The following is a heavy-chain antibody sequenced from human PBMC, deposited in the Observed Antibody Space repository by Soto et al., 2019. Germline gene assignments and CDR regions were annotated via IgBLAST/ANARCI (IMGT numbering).Heavy chain of an antibody. D-gene: IGHD5-12*01. CDR2: INAGNGDT. J-gene: IGHJ4*02. Sequence: QVQLVQSGAEMKRPGASVKLSCKASGITYNTYAIHWVRQAPGQGLEWMGWINAGNGDTRYSQNFQGRVTLTRDTSARTVYMDRDSLKFEDTGVYYCARAISGYVTWGQGTLVTVSS. CDR1: GITYNTYA. V-gene: IGHV1-3*01. CDR3: ARAISGYVT.